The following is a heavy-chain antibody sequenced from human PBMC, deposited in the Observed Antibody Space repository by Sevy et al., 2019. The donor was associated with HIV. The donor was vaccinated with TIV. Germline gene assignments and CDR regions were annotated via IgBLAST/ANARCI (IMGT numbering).Heavy chain of an antibody. V-gene: IGHV3-7*01. CDR2: INQDGGAK. J-gene: IGHJ4*01. Sequence: GGSLRLSCAVSGFTLSTTWMTWVRQAPGKGLEWVANINQDGGAKYYVDSVKGRFTISRDKTKNSLYLQMRSLRVEDTAVYYCTTSFGVIAGDDFDYWGQGTLVTVSS. D-gene: IGHD3-3*01. CDR3: TTSFGVIAGDDFDY. CDR1: GFTLSTTW.